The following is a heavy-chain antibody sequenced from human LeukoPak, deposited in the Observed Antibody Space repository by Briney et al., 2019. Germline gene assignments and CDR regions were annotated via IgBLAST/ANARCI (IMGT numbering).Heavy chain of an antibody. Sequence: GGSLRLSCAASGFTFSKYAMHWVRQTPGKGLEWVTVTSYDGAYKNYADSVKGRFTISRDNSKNTLYLQMNSLRSEDTAVYYCAREALAGDDLPYYYYYFMDVWGKGTTVTV. J-gene: IGHJ6*03. D-gene: IGHD3-10*01. CDR1: GFTFSKYA. CDR3: AREALAGDDLPYYYYYFMDV. CDR2: TSYDGAYK. V-gene: IGHV3-30-3*01.